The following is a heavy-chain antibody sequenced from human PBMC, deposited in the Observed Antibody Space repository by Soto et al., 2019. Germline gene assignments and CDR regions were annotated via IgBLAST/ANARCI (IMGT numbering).Heavy chain of an antibody. V-gene: IGHV3-23*01. CDR2: ISGSGGST. Sequence: GGSLRLSCAASGFTFSSYAMSWVRQAPGKGLEWVSAISGSGGSTYYADSVKGRFTISRDNSKNTLYLQMNSLRAEDTAVYYCALQALGLTGTTPFDYWGQGTLVTVPS. CDR3: ALQALGLTGTTPFDY. J-gene: IGHJ4*02. CDR1: GFTFSSYA. D-gene: IGHD1-7*01.